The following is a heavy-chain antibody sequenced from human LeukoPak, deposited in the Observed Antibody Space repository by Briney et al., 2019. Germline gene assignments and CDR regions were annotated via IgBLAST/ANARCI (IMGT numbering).Heavy chain of an antibody. D-gene: IGHD1-26*01. J-gene: IGHJ4*02. CDR3: ARASSGSYRAYFDY. CDR2: IYYSGST. CDR1: GGSISSYY. Sequence: PSETLSLTCTVSGGSISSYYWSWIRQPPGKGLEWIGYIYYSGSTNYNPSLKSRVTISVDTSKNQFSLKLSSVTAADTALYYCARASSGSYRAYFDYWGQGTLVTVSS. V-gene: IGHV4-59*01.